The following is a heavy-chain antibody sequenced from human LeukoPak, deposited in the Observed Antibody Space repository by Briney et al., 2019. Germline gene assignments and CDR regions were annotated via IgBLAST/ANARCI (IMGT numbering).Heavy chain of an antibody. CDR2: IYYSGSP. D-gene: IGHD3-10*01. V-gene: IGHV4-59*04. CDR1: GGSISSYY. Sequence: SETLSLTCTVSGGSISSYYWSWIRQPPGKGLEWIGYIYYSGSPYYNPSLKSRVTISVDTSKKQFSLKLSSVTAADTAVYYCARHVGFITMVRGVINNNWFDPWGQGTLVTVSS. CDR3: ARHVGFITMVRGVINNNWFDP. J-gene: IGHJ5*02.